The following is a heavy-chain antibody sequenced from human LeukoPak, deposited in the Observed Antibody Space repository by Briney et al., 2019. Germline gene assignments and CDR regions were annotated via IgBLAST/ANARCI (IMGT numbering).Heavy chain of an antibody. D-gene: IGHD3-10*01. Sequence: SSETLSLTCTVSGGSISSYYWSWIRQPAGKGLEWIGRIYTSGSTNYNPSLKSRVTISVDTSKNQFSLKLSSVTAAGTAVYYCARAFHGSGSYYNVENHYYYYMDVWGKGTTVTVSS. CDR2: IYTSGST. CDR3: ARAFHGSGSYYNVENHYYYYMDV. CDR1: GGSISSYY. V-gene: IGHV4-4*07. J-gene: IGHJ6*03.